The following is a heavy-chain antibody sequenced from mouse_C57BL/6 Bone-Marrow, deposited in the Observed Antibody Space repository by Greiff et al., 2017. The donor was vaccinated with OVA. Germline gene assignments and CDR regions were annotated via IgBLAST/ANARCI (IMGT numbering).Heavy chain of an antibody. Sequence: EVQLQQSGPELVKPGASVKISCKASGYTFTDYYMNWVKQSHGKSLEWIGDINPNNGGTSYNQKFKGKATLTVDKSSSTAYMELRSLTSEDSAVSSCARAGNGGVYYAMDYWGQGTSVTVSS. J-gene: IGHJ4*01. CDR3: ARAGNGGVYYAMDY. V-gene: IGHV1-26*01. CDR1: GYTFTDYY. D-gene: IGHD2-1*01. CDR2: INPNNGGT.